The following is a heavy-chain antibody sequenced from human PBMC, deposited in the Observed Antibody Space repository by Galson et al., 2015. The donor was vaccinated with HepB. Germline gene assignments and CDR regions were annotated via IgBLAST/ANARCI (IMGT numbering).Heavy chain of an antibody. CDR3: ARVAASDYGDHAHFDY. J-gene: IGHJ4*02. V-gene: IGHV3-48*04. CDR1: GFSLRGFS. CDR2: ISPAGDTI. D-gene: IGHD4-17*01. Sequence: SLRLSCAVSGFSLRGFSMDWVRQAPGRGLEWLSFISPAGDTIYYVDSVKGRFTISRDNAKNSLYLQMNSLTAEDTAVFYCARVAASDYGDHAHFDYWGQGTLVTVSS.